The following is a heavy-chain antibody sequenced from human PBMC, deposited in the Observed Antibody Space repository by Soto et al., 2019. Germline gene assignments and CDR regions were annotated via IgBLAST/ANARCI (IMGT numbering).Heavy chain of an antibody. J-gene: IGHJ6*02. CDR3: AKDPDVLRYFDWSYGMDV. CDR1: GFTFSSYA. Sequence: LRLSCAASGFTFSSYAMSWVRQAPGKGLEWVSAISGSGGSTYYADSVKGRFTISRDNSKNTLYLQMNSLRAEDTAVYYCAKDPDVLRYFDWSYGMDVWGQGTTVTVSS. V-gene: IGHV3-23*01. CDR2: ISGSGGST. D-gene: IGHD3-9*01.